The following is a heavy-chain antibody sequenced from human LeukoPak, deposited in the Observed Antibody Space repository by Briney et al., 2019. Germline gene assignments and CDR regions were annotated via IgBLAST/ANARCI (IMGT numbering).Heavy chain of an antibody. D-gene: IGHD2-21*02. CDR2: IIPIFGAA. CDR1: GGTFSSYA. V-gene: IGHV1-69*13. CDR3: ARVGGANYVVVTAEDYYYGMDV. Sequence: SVKVSCKASGGTFSSYAISWVRQAPGQGLEWMGGIIPIFGAANYAQKFQGRVTITADESTSTAYMELSSLRSEDTAVYYCARVGGANYVVVTAEDYYYGMDVWGQGTTVTVSS. J-gene: IGHJ6*02.